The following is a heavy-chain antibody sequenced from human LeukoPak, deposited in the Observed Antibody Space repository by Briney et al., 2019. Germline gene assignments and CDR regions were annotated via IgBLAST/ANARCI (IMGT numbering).Heavy chain of an antibody. CDR1: GGSISSSSYY. V-gene: IGHV4-39*07. D-gene: IGHD2-2*01. Sequence: SETLSLTCTVSGGSISSSSYYWGWIRQPPGKGLEWIGSIYYSGSTYYNPSLKSRVAISVDTSKNQFSLKLSSVTAADTAVYYCARPLGYCSSTSCWGDWYFDLWGRGTLVTVS. CDR3: ARPLGYCSSTSCWGDWYFDL. CDR2: IYYSGST. J-gene: IGHJ2*01.